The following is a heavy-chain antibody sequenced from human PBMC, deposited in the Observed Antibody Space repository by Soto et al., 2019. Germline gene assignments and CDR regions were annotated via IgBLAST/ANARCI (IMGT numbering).Heavy chain of an antibody. D-gene: IGHD2-15*01. CDR3: ARXMVVAAIGGYYYYGVDV. CDR2: IIHSGST. J-gene: IGHJ6*01. V-gene: IGHV4-34*12. CDR1: GGSFSCYY. Sequence: SVTLFLTCAVYGGSFSCYYWSWIRQPPGKGLEWIGEIIHSGSTNYNPSLKSRVTISVDTSKNQFSLKLSSVTAADTAVYYCARXMVVAAIGGYYYYGVDVWGQGTTVTVSS.